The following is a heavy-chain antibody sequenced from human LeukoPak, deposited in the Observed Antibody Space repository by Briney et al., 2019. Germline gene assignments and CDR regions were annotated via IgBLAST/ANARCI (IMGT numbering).Heavy chain of an antibody. V-gene: IGHV4-39*07. CDR3: ARQPNIVVVDNWFDP. CDR1: GGSITSSGFY. CDR2: IYYGGSA. D-gene: IGHD2-15*01. J-gene: IGHJ5*02. Sequence: SETLSLTCTVSGGSITSSGFYWGWIRQPPGKGPEWIGNIYYGGSAYYNPSLKSRVTISVDTSKNQFSLKLSSVTAADTAVYYCARQPNIVVVDNWFDPWGQGTLVAVSS.